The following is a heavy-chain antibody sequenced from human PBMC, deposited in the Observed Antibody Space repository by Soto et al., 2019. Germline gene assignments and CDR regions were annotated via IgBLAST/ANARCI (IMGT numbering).Heavy chain of an antibody. J-gene: IGHJ6*02. D-gene: IGHD3-22*01. CDR3: ARLERITMIVGGYYYGMDV. Sequence: PSETLSLTCTVSGGSISSYYWSWIRQPPGKGLEWIGYIYYSGSTNYNPSLKSRVTISVDTSKNQFSLKLSSVTAADTAVYYCARLERITMIVGGYYYGMDVWGQGTTVTVSS. CDR2: IYYSGST. CDR1: GGSISSYY. V-gene: IGHV4-59*01.